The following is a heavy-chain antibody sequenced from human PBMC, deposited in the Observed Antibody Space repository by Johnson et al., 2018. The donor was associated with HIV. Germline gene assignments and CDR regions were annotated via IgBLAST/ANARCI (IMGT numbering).Heavy chain of an antibody. CDR2: INWNGAST. J-gene: IGHJ3*02. CDR1: GFTFDDYD. D-gene: IGHD1-1*01. Sequence: EQLVESGGGLVQPGGSLRLSCVASGFTFDDYDMGWVRQGPGKGLEWVSGINWNGASTGYADSVKGRFTISRDNAKNSLYLQMNSLRAEDTALYYCARDSDLNDDAFDIWGQGTMVTVSS. CDR3: ARDSDLNDDAFDI. V-gene: IGHV3-20*04.